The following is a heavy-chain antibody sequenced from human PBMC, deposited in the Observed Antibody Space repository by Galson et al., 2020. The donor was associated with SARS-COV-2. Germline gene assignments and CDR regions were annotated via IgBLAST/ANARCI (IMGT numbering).Heavy chain of an antibody. CDR2: ISSNGGST. CDR3: AREGPLYCSGGSCYSTGGFDY. V-gene: IGHV3-64*02. J-gene: IGHJ4*02. D-gene: IGHD2-15*01. CDR1: GFTFSSYA. Sequence: GESLKISCAASGFTFSSYAMHWVRQAPGKGLEYVSAISSNGGSTYYADSVKGRFTISRDNSKNTLYLQMGSLRAEDMAVYYCAREGPLYCSGGSCYSTGGFDYWGQGTLVTVSS.